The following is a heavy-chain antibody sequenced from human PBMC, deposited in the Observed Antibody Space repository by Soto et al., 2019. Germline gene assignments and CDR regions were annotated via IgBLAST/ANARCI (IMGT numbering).Heavy chain of an antibody. J-gene: IGHJ4*02. CDR2: IKQDESEK. Sequence: GGSLRLSCAVSGFTFSSYWMSWVRQAPGKGLEWVATIKQDESEKYYVDSVKGRFTVSRDNAKNSLYLQMNSLRVEDAAVYYCARGDYFDRRFDYWGQGTLVTVSS. V-gene: IGHV3-7*03. D-gene: IGHD3-22*01. CDR3: ARGDYFDRRFDY. CDR1: GFTFSSYW.